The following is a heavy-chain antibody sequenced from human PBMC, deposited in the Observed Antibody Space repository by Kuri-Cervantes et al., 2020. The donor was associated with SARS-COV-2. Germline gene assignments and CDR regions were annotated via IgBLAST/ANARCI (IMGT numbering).Heavy chain of an antibody. V-gene: IGHV4-61*01. CDR2: IFYSGRT. J-gene: IGHJ4*02. Sequence: SETLSLTCTVSGGSVNSGSYYWSWIRQPPGKGLEWIGDIFYSGRTNYNPSLKSRITMSVDTSKDRFSLKFTSVTAADTAVYYCARTQSGTLFGVVATFDSWGQGILVTVSS. CDR1: GGSVNSGSYY. CDR3: ARTQSGTLFGVVATFDS. D-gene: IGHD3-3*01.